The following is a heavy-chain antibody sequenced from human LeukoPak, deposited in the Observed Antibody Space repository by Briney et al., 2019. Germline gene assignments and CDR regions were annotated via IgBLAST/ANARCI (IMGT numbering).Heavy chain of an antibody. D-gene: IGHD1-26*01. CDR3: VRDRGTYRPIDY. CDR1: GFTFSSYG. CDR2: ISYDGSNK. V-gene: IGHV3-30*03. Sequence: GRSLRLSCAASGFTFSSYGMHWVRQAPGKGLEWVAVISYDGSNKYYADSVKSRFTISRDNAKNTLYLQMNSLRAEDTAVYYCVRDRGTYRPIDYWGQGTLVTVSS. J-gene: IGHJ4*02.